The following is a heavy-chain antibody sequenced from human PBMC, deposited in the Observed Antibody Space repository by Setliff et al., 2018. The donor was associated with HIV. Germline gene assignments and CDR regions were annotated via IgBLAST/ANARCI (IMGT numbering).Heavy chain of an antibody. CDR1: GYTFTDYT. Sequence: ASVKVSCKASGYTFTDYTIHWVRQAPGQRLEWMGWINAGNGNTKYSQKFQGRVSITRDTSASKAYLELSSLRSEDTAVYYCARGRLRNYFDYWGQGTLVTVSA. D-gene: IGHD2-8*01. J-gene: IGHJ4*02. CDR2: INAGNGNT. V-gene: IGHV1-3*01. CDR3: ARGRLRNYFDY.